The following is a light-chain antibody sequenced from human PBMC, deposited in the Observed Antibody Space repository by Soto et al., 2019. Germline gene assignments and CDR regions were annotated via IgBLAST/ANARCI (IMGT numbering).Light chain of an antibody. V-gene: IGKV1-33*01. J-gene: IGKJ5*01. CDR2: DAS. Sequence: DIQMTQSPSTLSGSVGDRVTNTCRASQTISSWLAWYQQKPGKAPKLLIYDASNLEIGVPSRFSGSGSGTHFTFTISSLQTEDIGTYYCQQYDILPITFGRGTRLEIK. CDR3: QQYDILPIT. CDR1: QTISSW.